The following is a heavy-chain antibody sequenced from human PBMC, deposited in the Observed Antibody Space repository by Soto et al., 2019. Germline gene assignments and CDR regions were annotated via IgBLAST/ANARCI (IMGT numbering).Heavy chain of an antibody. Sequence: PSETLSLTCTVSGGSISSYYWSWIRQPPGNGLEWIGYIYYSGSTNYNPSLKSRVTISVDTSKNQFSLKLSSVTAADTAVYYCERLTRLRPGYFDYWGQGTLVTVSS. CDR3: ERLTRLRPGYFDY. CDR2: IYYSGST. D-gene: IGHD4-17*01. V-gene: IGHV4-59*01. J-gene: IGHJ4*02. CDR1: GGSISSYY.